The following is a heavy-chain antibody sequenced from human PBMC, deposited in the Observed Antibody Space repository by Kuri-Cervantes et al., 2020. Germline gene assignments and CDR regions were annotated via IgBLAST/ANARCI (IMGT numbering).Heavy chain of an antibody. CDR2: IYTSRST. D-gene: IGHD5-24*01. Sequence: SETLSLTCTVSGGSVSSYYWSWIRQPAGKRLEWIGRIYTSRSTNYNPSLKSRVTMSVDTSKNQISLKLTSVTAADTAVYYCARVLRSALGAFDIWGQGTMVTVSS. V-gene: IGHV4-4*07. CDR1: GGSVSSYY. J-gene: IGHJ3*02. CDR3: ARVLRSALGAFDI.